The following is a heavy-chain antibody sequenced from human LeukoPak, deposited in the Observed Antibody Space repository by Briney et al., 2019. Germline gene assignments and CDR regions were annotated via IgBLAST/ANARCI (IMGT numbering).Heavy chain of an antibody. D-gene: IGHD5-24*01. CDR3: ARYRAMALSYYFDY. Sequence: ASVKVSCKASGYTFTGYYMHWVRQAPGQGLEWMEWINPNSGGTNYAQKFQCRVTMTRDTSISTAYMELSRLRSDDTAVYYCARYRAMALSYYFDYWGQGTLVTVSS. CDR2: INPNSGGT. J-gene: IGHJ4*02. V-gene: IGHV1-2*02. CDR1: GYTFTGYY.